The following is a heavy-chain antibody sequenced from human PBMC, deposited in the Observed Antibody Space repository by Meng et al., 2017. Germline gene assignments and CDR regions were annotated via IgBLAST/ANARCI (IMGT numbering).Heavy chain of an antibody. CDR1: WYSLSTSGVV. D-gene: IGHD3-10*01. J-gene: IGHJ4*02. CDR3: AHRRDYYGSGNHFDY. CDR2: IYWDDDK. Sequence: GPQQPHPPPTLQTTITFSWYSLSTSGVVLGWLRQHPGKALEWLALIYWDDDKRYSPSLKSRLTITKDTSKNQVVLTMTNMDPVDTATYYCAHRRDYYGSGNHFDYWGQGTLVTVSS. V-gene: IGHV2-5*02.